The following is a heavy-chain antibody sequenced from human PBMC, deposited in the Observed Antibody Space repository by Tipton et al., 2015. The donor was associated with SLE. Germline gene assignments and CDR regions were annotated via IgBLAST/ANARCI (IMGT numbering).Heavy chain of an antibody. J-gene: IGHJ5*02. D-gene: IGHD4-11*01. V-gene: IGHV4-39*07. Sequence: TLSLTCTVSGGSISSYYWGWIRQPPGKGLEWIGSIYYSGSTYYNPSLKSRVTISVDTSKNQFSLKLSSVTAADTAVYYCARLKRAPPTVKVWFDPWGQGTLVTVSS. CDR3: ARLKRAPPTVKVWFDP. CDR2: IYYSGST. CDR1: GGSISSYY.